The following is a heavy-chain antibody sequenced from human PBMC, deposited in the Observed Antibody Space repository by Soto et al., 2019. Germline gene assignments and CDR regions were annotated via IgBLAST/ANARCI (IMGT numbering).Heavy chain of an antibody. CDR2: IYYSGST. V-gene: IGHV4-39*01. Sequence: SETLSLTCTVSGGSISSSSYYWGWIRQPPGKGLEWIGSIYYSGSTYYNPSLKSRVTISVDTSKNQFSLKLSSVTAADTAVYYCARGPYGDYIGDAFDIWGQGTMVTVSS. CDR3: ARGPYGDYIGDAFDI. CDR1: GGSISSSSYY. J-gene: IGHJ3*02. D-gene: IGHD4-17*01.